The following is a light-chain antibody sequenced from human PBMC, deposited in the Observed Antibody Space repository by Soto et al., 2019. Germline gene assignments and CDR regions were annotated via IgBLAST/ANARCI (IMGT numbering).Light chain of an antibody. Sequence: QSVLTQPASVSGSPGQSITISCAGTSSDIGGYNYVSWYQQHPGKAPKLMIYEVNKRPSGVPDRFSGSKSGNPASLTVSCLQAEDEADYYCSSYAGSSNVFGTGTKLTV. CDR3: SSYAGSSNV. V-gene: IGLV2-8*01. CDR1: SSDIGGYNY. CDR2: EVN. J-gene: IGLJ1*01.